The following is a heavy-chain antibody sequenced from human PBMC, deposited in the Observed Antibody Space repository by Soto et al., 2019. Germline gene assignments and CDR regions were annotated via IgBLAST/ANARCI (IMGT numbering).Heavy chain of an antibody. V-gene: IGHV1-69*13. Sequence: GASVKVSCKASGGNFRRYAISWVRQAPRQGLEWMGGILPIFGSPSHAQKFRDRVTITADESTSTAYLELTSLTSEDTAIYYCVFGDCTSSSCSYYFYGLDVWGQGTTVTVSS. CDR2: ILPIFGSP. D-gene: IGHD2-2*01. CDR1: GGNFRRYA. J-gene: IGHJ6*02. CDR3: VFGDCTSSSCSYYFYGLDV.